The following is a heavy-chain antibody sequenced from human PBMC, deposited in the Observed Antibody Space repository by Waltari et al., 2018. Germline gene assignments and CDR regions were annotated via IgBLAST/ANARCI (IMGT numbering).Heavy chain of an antibody. CDR3: ARGLLLWFGELDY. V-gene: IGHV1-2*02. Sequence: QVQLVQSGAEVKKPGASVKVSCKASGYTFTGYYMHWVRQAPGQGLEWMGWINPNRGGTNYAQKFQGRVTMTRDTSISTAYMELSRLRSDDTAVYYCARGLLLWFGELDYWGQGTLVTVSS. J-gene: IGHJ4*02. CDR1: GYTFTGYY. CDR2: INPNRGGT. D-gene: IGHD3-10*01.